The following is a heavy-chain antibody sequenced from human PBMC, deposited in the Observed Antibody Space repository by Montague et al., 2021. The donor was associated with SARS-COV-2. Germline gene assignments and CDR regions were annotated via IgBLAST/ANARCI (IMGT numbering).Heavy chain of an antibody. V-gene: IGHV2-70*11. CDR3: ARVVVDNYYASVSYYKGDY. CDR1: GFSLSTSGMC. J-gene: IGHJ4*02. Sequence: PALVKPTQTLTLTCTFSGFSLSTSGMCVSWIRQPPGKALEWLARIDWDGKTHYSPSLKTRLTISKDTSKNQVVLTMTNMGPVDTATFYCARVVVDNYYASVSYYKGDYWGQGTLVTVSS. CDR2: IDWDGKT. D-gene: IGHD3-10*01.